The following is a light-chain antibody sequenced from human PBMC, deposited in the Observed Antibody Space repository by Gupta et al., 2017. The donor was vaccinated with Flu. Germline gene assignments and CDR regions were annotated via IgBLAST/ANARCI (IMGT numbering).Light chain of an antibody. CDR1: QSLLYNSRKY. J-gene: IGKJ2*01. CDR2: WAS. Sequence: DIVMTQSPDSLAVSLGERATINCKSSQSLLYNSRKYLAWYQQKPRQSPELLVYWASTREAGVPGPCRGSGGGADVNFTINSSQVEDVAVYYCQHKHNCQAQFTFGQGTXMDIK. V-gene: IGKV4-1*01. CDR3: QHKHNCQAQFT.